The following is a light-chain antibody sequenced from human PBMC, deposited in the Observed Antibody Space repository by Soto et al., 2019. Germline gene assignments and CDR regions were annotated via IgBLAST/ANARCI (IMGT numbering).Light chain of an antibody. J-gene: IGKJ4*01. V-gene: IGKV3-11*01. CDR1: QSVSSSY. Sequence: EIVLTQSPGTLSLSPVERATLSCSASQSVSSSYLAWYQQKPGQAPRLLIYDASNRATGIPARFSGSGSGTDFTLTISSLEPEDFAVYYCQQRSNWPLTFGGGTKVDIK. CDR3: QQRSNWPLT. CDR2: DAS.